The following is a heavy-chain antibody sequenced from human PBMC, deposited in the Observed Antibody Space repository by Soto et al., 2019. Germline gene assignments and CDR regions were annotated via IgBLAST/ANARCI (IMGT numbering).Heavy chain of an antibody. Sequence: QVQLVESGGGVVQPGRSLRLSCAASGFTFSSYAMHWVRQAPGKGLEWVAVISYDGSNKYYADSVKGRFTISRDNSKNTLYLQMNSLRAEDTAVYYCALRGCGGDCYLTEEHQYLGQGTLVTVSS. CDR2: ISYDGSNK. J-gene: IGHJ4*02. CDR3: ALRGCGGDCYLTEEHQY. CDR1: GFTFSSYA. D-gene: IGHD2-21*02. V-gene: IGHV3-30-3*01.